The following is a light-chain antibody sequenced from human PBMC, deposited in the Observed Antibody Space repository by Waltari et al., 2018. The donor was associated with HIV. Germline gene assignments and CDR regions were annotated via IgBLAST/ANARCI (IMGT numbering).Light chain of an antibody. Sequence: QSVLTQPPSVSAAPGQTVSISCSGFSSNIGNNFVSWYHQLPGKAPKLLIFDKNKRPSGIPDRVSASKSGTSATLASTGLQTGDEGDYYCGTWDNSLKTVVFGGGTKVTVL. CDR3: GTWDNSLKTVV. V-gene: IGLV1-51*01. CDR1: SSNIGNNF. CDR2: DKN. J-gene: IGLJ2*01.